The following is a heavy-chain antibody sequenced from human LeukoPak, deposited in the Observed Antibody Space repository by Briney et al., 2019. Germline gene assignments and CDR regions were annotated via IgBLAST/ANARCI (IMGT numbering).Heavy chain of an antibody. D-gene: IGHD6-19*01. CDR3: ARVAVAGNYYYYMDV. V-gene: IGHV1-69*05. CDR1: GGTFSSYA. Sequence: ASVKVSCKASGGTFSSYAISWVRQAPGQGLEWMGGIIPIFGTANYAQKFQGRVTMTRDTSISTAYMELSRLRSDDTAVYYCARVAVAGNYYYYMDVWGKGTTVTVSS. J-gene: IGHJ6*03. CDR2: IIPIFGTA.